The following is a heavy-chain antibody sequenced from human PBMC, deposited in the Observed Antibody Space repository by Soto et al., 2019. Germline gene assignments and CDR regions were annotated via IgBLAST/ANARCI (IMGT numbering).Heavy chain of an antibody. D-gene: IGHD3-10*01. CDR2: TYHSVST. CDR3: ARRGDGSGSLDY. J-gene: IGHJ4*02. V-gene: IGHV4-4*02. CDR1: GGSISSSSC. Sequence: NPSETLSLTGAVSGGSISSSSCWSWVRQPPGKGLEWIGETYHSVSTNYNPSLKSRVPISVDKSKNQFSLQLRSVTAEDTAVHYCARRGDGSGSLDYWGPGTLVTVSS.